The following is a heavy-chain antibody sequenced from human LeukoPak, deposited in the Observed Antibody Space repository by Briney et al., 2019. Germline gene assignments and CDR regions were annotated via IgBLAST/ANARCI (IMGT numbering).Heavy chain of an antibody. CDR3: ARGRWLVPDY. Sequence: SETLSLTCTVSGGSIRSSYYYWGWIRQPPGKGLEWIGSIYDSGSTYYNPSLKSRVTISVDTSKNQFSLKLSSVTAADTAVYYCARGRWLVPDYWGQGTLVTVSS. CDR2: IYDSGST. CDR1: GGSIRSSYYY. J-gene: IGHJ4*02. D-gene: IGHD6-19*01. V-gene: IGHV4-39*07.